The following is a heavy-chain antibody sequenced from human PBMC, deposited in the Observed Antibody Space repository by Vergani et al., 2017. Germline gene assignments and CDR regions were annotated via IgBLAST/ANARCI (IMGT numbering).Heavy chain of an antibody. CDR1: GYTFSNYY. J-gene: IGHJ6*02. D-gene: IGHD3-10*01. CDR2: MNPNSGNT. V-gene: IGHV1-8*01. Sequence: QVQVVQSGAEVKKSGASVKVSCKTSGYTFSNYYMHWVRQAPGQGLEWMGWMNPNSGNTGYAQKFQGRVTITRNTSISTAYMELSSLRSEDTAVYYCARGRGGPSYYYGMDVWGQGTTVTVSS. CDR3: ARGRGGPSYYYGMDV.